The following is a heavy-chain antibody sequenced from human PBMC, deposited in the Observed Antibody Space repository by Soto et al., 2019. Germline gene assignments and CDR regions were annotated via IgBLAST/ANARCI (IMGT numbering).Heavy chain of an antibody. CDR1: GFTFSSYA. CDR3: AKDQYVVWTTNWFDP. CDR2: ISGSGGST. Sequence: EVQLLESGGDLVQPGGSLRLSCAASGFTFSSYAMSWFRKAPGKWLECVSTISGSGGSTYYADSVKGRFTISRDNSKNTLYLQMNSLRADETAVYYCAKDQYVVWTTNWFDPWGQGTLVTVSS. J-gene: IGHJ5*02. D-gene: IGHD2-8*02. V-gene: IGHV3-23*01.